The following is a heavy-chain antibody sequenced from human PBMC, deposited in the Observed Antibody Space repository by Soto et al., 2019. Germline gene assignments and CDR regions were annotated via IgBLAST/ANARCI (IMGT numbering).Heavy chain of an antibody. J-gene: IGHJ3*02. CDR3: ARSIYVWGSYRYTTDGGAFDI. CDR2: IYYSGST. CDR1: GGSISSYY. V-gene: IGHV4-59*01. Sequence: SETLSLTCIVSGGSISSYYWSWIRQPPGKGLEWIGYIYYSGSTNYNPSLKSRVTISVDTSKNQFSLKLSSVTAADTAVYYCARSIYVWGSYRYTTDGGAFDIRGQGTMVTVSS. D-gene: IGHD3-16*02.